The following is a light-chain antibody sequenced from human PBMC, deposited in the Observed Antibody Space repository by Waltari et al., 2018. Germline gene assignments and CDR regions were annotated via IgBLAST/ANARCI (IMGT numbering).Light chain of an antibody. V-gene: IGLV3-19*01. CDR3: NTRDMSGDVV. CDR2: GKN. J-gene: IGLJ2*01. Sequence: SSELSQDPAVSVALGQTVRITCQGDSLRIYYASWSRQKPGQSPVLLIYGKNNRPSGFPDRFSASSSGNTASLTITGARAEDEADYYCNTRDMSGDVVFGGGTKLTVL. CDR1: SLRIYY.